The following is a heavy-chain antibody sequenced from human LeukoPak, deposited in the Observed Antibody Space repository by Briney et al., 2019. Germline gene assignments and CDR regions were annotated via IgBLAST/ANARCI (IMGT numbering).Heavy chain of an antibody. J-gene: IGHJ4*02. CDR3: ARATLGYCSSTSCYTPLGY. Sequence: ASVKVSCKASGYTFTSYYMHWVRQAPGQGLEWMGIINPSGGSTSYAQKFQGRVTITADESTSTAYMELSSLRSEDTAVYYCARATLGYCSSTSCYTPLGYWGQGTLVTVSS. CDR1: GYTFTSYY. CDR2: INPSGGST. D-gene: IGHD2-2*02. V-gene: IGHV1-46*01.